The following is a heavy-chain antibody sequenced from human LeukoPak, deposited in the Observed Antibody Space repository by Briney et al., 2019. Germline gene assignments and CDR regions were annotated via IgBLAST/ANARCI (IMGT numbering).Heavy chain of an antibody. J-gene: IGHJ4*02. CDR3: ARVTAAGAYYFDY. V-gene: IGHV1-2*02. CDR1: GYTFTGYY. CDR2: INPNSGGT. Sequence: GASVKVSCKASGYTFTGYYMHWVRQAPGQGLEWMGWINPNSGGTNYAQKVQGRVTMTRDTSISTAYMELSRLRSDDTAVYYCARVTAAGAYYFDYWGQGTLVTVSS. D-gene: IGHD6-13*01.